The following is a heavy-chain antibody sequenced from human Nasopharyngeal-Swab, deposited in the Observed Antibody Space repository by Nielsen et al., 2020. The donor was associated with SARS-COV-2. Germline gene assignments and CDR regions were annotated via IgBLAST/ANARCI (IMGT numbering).Heavy chain of an antibody. V-gene: IGHV3-23*01. Sequence: GESLKISCAASGFTFSSYAMSWVRQAPGKGLEWVSAISGSGGSTYYADSVKGRFTLSRDNSKNTLYLQMNSLRAEDTAVYYCAKDWVGTSGASVYYYGMDVWGQGTTVTVSS. CDR2: ISGSGGST. CDR1: GFTFSSYA. J-gene: IGHJ6*02. CDR3: AKDWVGTSGASVYYYGMDV. D-gene: IGHD3-16*01.